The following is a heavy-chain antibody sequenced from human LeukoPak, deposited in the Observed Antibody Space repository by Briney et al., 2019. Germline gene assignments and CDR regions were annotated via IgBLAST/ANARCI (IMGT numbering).Heavy chain of an antibody. CDR3: ANSPDSGGLGP. CDR1: GYSFTDYY. D-gene: IGHD3-10*01. Sequence: ASVTVSCKASGYSFTDYYMHWVRQAPGQGLEWMGWINPDSGGTNYAQKFQGRVTMTRDTSISTAYMELSSLKSEDTAMYYCANSPDSGGLGPWGQGTLVTVSS. J-gene: IGHJ5*02. CDR2: INPDSGGT. V-gene: IGHV1-2*02.